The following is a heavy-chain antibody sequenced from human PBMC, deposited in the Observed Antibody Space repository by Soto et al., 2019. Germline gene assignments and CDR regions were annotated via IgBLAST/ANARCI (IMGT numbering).Heavy chain of an antibody. CDR2: IIPIFGTA. Sequence: QVQLVQSGAEVKKPGSSVKVSCKASGGTFSSYAISWVRQAPGQGIEWMGGIIPIFGTANYAQKFQGRVTITADESTSTAYMELISLRSEDSAVYYCARDTMVRGVISRTSYYYGMDVWGQGTTFTVSS. D-gene: IGHD3-10*01. CDR3: ARDTMVRGVISRTSYYYGMDV. V-gene: IGHV1-69*01. J-gene: IGHJ6*02. CDR1: GGTFSSYA.